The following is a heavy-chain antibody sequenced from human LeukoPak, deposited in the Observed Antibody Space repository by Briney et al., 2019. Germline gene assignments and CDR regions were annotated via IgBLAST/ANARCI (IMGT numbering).Heavy chain of an antibody. CDR3: AREVYSSGWYKWVFENWFDP. CDR1: GYTFTGYY. D-gene: IGHD6-19*01. V-gene: IGHV1-2*02. CDR2: INPNSGGT. Sequence: ASVKVSYKASGYTFTGYYMHWVRQAPGQGLEWMGWINPNSGGTNYVQKFQGRVTMTRDTPISTAYMELSRLRSDDTAVYYCAREVYSSGWYKWVFENWFDPWGQGTLVTVSS. J-gene: IGHJ5*02.